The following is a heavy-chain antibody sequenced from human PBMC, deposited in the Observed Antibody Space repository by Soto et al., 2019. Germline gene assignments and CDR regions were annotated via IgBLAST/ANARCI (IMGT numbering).Heavy chain of an antibody. CDR1: GGSINSYY. CDR2: IYHTGST. J-gene: IGHJ6*02. V-gene: IGHV4-59*12. Sequence: PSETLSLTCTVSGGSINSYYWSWIRQPPGKGLEWIGQIYHTGSTSYNPSLKSRVTISIDTSKNQFSLKLSSVTAADTAVYYCARSNEYHYYFFGMDVWGQGTTVTVSS. D-gene: IGHD1-1*01. CDR3: ARSNEYHYYFFGMDV.